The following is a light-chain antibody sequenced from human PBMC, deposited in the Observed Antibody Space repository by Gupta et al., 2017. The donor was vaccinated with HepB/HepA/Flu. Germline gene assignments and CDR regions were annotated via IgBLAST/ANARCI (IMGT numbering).Light chain of an antibody. J-gene: IGLJ2*01. V-gene: IGLV1-40*01. CDR2: GNS. Sequence: QSVLTHPPSVSGAPGQRVTISCTGSSSNIGAGYDVHWYQQLPGTAPKLLIYGNSNRPSGVPDRFSGSKSGTSAALAITGLQAEDEADYYCQSDDSSRSGSVFGGGTKLTVL. CDR1: SSNIGAGYD. CDR3: QSDDSSRSGSV.